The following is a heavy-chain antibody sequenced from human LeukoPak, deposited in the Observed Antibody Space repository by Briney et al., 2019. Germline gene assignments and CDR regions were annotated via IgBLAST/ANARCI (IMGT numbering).Heavy chain of an antibody. CDR1: GGSFSGYY. CDR3: AGNSTVTTDY. CDR2: INHSGST. J-gene: IGHJ4*02. V-gene: IGHV4-34*01. Sequence: TSETLSLTCAVYGGSFSGYYWSWIRQPPGKGLEWIGEINHSGSTNYNPSLKSRVTISVDTSKNQFSLKLSSVTAADTAVYYCAGNSTVTTDYWGQGTLVTVHS. D-gene: IGHD4-11*01.